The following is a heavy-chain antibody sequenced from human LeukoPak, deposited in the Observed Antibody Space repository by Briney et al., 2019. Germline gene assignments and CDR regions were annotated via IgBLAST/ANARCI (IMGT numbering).Heavy chain of an antibody. CDR1: GGSMSGFY. CDR2: INPSGGT. CDR3: AREYGDLDY. V-gene: IGHV4-4*07. D-gene: IGHD4-17*01. Sequence: SATLSLTCTVSGGSMSGFYWSWIRQPAAKGLEWIGRINPSGGTNYNPPLKSRVTMSTDTSSNKFSLNLRSVTAADTAVYYCAREYGDLDYWGRGTLVTVSS. J-gene: IGHJ4*02.